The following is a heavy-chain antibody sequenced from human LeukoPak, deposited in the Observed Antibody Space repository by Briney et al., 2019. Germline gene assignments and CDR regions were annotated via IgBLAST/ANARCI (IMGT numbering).Heavy chain of an antibody. CDR2: ISSSDSTK. D-gene: IGHD4-11*01. J-gene: IGHJ4*02. V-gene: IGHV3-48*03. Sequence: GGSLRLSCAASGFTFSSYEMNWVRQAPGKGLEWVSYISSSDSTKYYADSVKGRFTISRDNAKNSLYLQMNNPRAEDTAVYYCAREGSYSNYYFDYWGQGTLVTVSS. CDR1: GFTFSSYE. CDR3: AREGSYSNYYFDY.